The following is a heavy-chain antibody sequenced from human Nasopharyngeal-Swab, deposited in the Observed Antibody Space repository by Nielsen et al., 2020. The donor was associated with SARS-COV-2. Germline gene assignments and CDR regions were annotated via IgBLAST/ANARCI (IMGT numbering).Heavy chain of an antibody. D-gene: IGHD4-23*01. Sequence: GESLKISCAASGFRFNSYGMNWVRQAAGKGLEWVAVMSHDGSNEDYADSVKGRFTVSRDNSKNLFYLQMNSLRVEDTAVYFCAKFLTVTPVVTFSYGMDVWGQGTTVTVSS. CDR3: AKFLTVTPVVTFSYGMDV. CDR1: GFRFNSYG. J-gene: IGHJ6*02. V-gene: IGHV3-30*18. CDR2: MSHDGSNE.